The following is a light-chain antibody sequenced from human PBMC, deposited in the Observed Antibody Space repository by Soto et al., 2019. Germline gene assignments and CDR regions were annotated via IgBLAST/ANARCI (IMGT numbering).Light chain of an antibody. CDR2: GNS. CDR3: QSYDSSLSGYV. CDR1: NSNIGAGYD. J-gene: IGLJ1*01. V-gene: IGLV1-40*01. Sequence: QSVLTQPPSGSGAPGQRGTISCTGSNSNIGAGYDVHWYQQLPGTAPKLLIYGNSNRPSGVPDRFSDSKSATSASLAITGLQAEDEADYYCQSYDSSLSGYVFGTGTKVTVL.